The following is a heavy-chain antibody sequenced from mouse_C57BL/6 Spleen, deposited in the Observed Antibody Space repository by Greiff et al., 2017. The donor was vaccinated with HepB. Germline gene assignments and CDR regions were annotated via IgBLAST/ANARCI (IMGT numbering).Heavy chain of an antibody. J-gene: IGHJ2*01. V-gene: IGHV5-17*01. CDR3: ARDDYYGSSYVYYLDY. CDR1: GFTFSDYG. D-gene: IGHD1-1*01. CDR2: ISSGSSTI. Sequence: EVKLVESGGGLVKPGGSLKLSCAASGFTFSDYGMHWVRQAPEKGLEWVAYISSGSSTINYADTVKGRFTISRDNAKNTLFLQRTSLRSEDTAMYYYARDDYYGSSYVYYLDYWGQGTTLTVSS.